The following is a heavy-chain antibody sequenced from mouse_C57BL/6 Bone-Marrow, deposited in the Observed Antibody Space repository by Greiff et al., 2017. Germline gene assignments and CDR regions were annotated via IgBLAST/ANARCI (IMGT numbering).Heavy chain of an antibody. V-gene: IGHV1-81*01. CDR2: IYPRSGNT. CDR1: GYTFTSYG. D-gene: IGHD1-1*02. CDR3: AYGVDY. Sequence: VQLQQSGAELARPGASVKLSCKASGYTFTSYGISWVKQRTGQGLEWIGEIYPRSGNTYYNEKFKGKATLTAVKSSSTAYMELRSLTSEDSAVYFCAYGVDYWGQGTTLTVSS. J-gene: IGHJ2*01.